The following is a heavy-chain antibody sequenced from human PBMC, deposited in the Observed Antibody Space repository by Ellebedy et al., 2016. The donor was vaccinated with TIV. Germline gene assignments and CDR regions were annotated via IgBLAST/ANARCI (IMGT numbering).Heavy chain of an antibody. CDR2: INWEGDNT. D-gene: IGHD6-19*01. Sequence: PGGSLRLSCVASGFTFDDYTVNLVRQVPGKGLEWVSLINWEGDNTYYADAVRGRFTISRDNTTNSLYLQMNSLTTEDTALYYCAKLRDAVATVGGYDVWGRGTRVTVSS. CDR1: GFTFDDYT. V-gene: IGHV3-43*01. CDR3: AKLRDAVATVGGYDV. J-gene: IGHJ3*01.